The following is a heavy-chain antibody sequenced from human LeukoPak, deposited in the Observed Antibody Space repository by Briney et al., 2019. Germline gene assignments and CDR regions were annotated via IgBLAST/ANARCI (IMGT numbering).Heavy chain of an antibody. J-gene: IGHJ4*02. D-gene: IGHD3-10*01. CDR2: ISSSSSYI. CDR1: GFTFSSYS. V-gene: IGHV3-21*01. Sequence: GGSLRLSCAASGFTFSSYSMNWVRQAPGKGLEWVSSISSSSSYIYYADSVKGRFTISRDNSKNTLYLQMNSLRAEDTAVYYCARDVYYGSGSPRLDYWGQGTLVTVSS. CDR3: ARDVYYGSGSPRLDY.